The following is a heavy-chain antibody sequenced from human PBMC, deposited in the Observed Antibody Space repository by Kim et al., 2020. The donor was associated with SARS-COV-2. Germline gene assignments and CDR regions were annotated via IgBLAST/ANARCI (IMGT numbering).Heavy chain of an antibody. CDR3: AKRGNYGSGTTYSFDMDV. D-gene: IGHD3-10*01. V-gene: IGHV3-23*01. CDR1: GFTFSTYA. CDR2: VSGSGFST. Sequence: GGSLRLSCAASGFTFSTYAMTWVRQAPGKGLEWVSGVSGSGFSTYYADFVRGRFTISRDNTKNTLSLQMNSLRAEDTAVYYCAKRGNYGSGTTYSFDMDVWGQRTTVTVSS. J-gene: IGHJ6*02.